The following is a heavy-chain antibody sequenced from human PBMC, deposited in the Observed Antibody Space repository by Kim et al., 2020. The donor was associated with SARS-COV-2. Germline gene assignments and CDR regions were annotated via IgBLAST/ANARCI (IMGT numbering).Heavy chain of an antibody. V-gene: IGHV4-61*03. CDR2: SGRT. J-gene: IGHJ4*02. D-gene: IGHD5-18*01. Sequence: SGRTNYHPSLKRRVTISVDTSKNHFSLKLSSVTAADTAVYYCARGQLWFDYWGQGTLVTVSS. CDR3: ARGQLWFDY.